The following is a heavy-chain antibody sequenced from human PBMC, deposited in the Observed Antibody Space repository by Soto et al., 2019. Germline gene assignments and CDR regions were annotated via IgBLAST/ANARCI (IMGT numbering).Heavy chain of an antibody. J-gene: IGHJ4*02. CDR2: IFYSGST. CDR1: GGSISSYY. V-gene: IGHV4-59*08. Sequence: TLSLTCTVSGGSISSYYWSWIRQPPGKGLEWIGYIFYSGSTNYNPSLKSRVTISVDTSKNQFSLKLSSVTAADTVVYYCARHWQWLALDYSGQGTLVTVSS. CDR3: ARHWQWLALDY. D-gene: IGHD6-19*01.